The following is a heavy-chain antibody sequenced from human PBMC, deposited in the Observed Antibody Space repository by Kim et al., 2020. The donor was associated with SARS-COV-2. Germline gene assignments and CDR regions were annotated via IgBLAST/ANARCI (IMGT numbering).Heavy chain of an antibody. Sequence: SETLSLTCAVYAGSFSGYYWSWIRQPPGKGLEWIGEINHSGSTNYNPSLKSRVTISVDTSKNQFSLKLSPVTAADTAVYYCARVGYSSPSHWYFDLWGRG. CDR3: ARVGYSSPSHWYFDL. V-gene: IGHV4-34*01. J-gene: IGHJ2*01. CDR2: INHSGST. CDR1: AGSFSGYY. D-gene: IGHD6-6*01.